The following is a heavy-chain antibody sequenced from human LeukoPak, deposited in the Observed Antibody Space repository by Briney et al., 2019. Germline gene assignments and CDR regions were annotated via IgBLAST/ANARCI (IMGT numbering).Heavy chain of an antibody. CDR1: GGTFSSYA. CDR3: AREVGATLLVMTGYFDY. Sequence: ASVKVSCKASGGTFSSYAISWVRQAPGQGLEWMGGIIPLFGTANYAQKFQGRVTITADESTSTAYMELSSLRSEDTAVYYCAREVGATLLVMTGYFDYWGQGTLVTVSS. CDR2: IIPLFGTA. D-gene: IGHD1-26*01. J-gene: IGHJ4*02. V-gene: IGHV1-69*13.